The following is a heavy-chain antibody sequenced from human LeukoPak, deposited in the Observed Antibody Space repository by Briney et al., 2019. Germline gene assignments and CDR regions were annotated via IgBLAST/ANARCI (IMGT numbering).Heavy chain of an antibody. J-gene: IGHJ3*02. Sequence: GGSLRLSCASSGFTFSSYSMNWVRQAPGKGLEWVSSISTGSSYIFYADSVKGRFTISRDNAKNSLYLQMNSLRAEDTAVYYCARGYCTGGSCYLNAFDIWGQGTMVTVSS. CDR2: ISTGSSYI. V-gene: IGHV3-21*01. D-gene: IGHD2-15*01. CDR1: GFTFSSYS. CDR3: ARGYCTGGSCYLNAFDI.